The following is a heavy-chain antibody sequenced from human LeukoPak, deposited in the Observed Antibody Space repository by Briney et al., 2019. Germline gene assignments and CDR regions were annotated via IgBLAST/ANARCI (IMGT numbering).Heavy chain of an antibody. D-gene: IGHD6-19*01. CDR2: INFDGSST. J-gene: IGHJ5*02. V-gene: IGHV3-74*01. CDR1: GFSFSTSW. Sequence: GGSLRLSCAASGFSFSTSWRHWVRQAPGKGLVWVSRINFDGSSTSYADSVKGRFTFSRDNMKNTLWLQMHSLRVEDTAVYYCANEQWLVPNYFDPWGQGTLVTVSS. CDR3: ANEQWLVPNYFDP.